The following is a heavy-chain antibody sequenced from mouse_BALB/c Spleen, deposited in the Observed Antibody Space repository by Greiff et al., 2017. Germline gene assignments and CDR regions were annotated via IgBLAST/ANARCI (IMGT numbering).Heavy chain of an antibody. V-gene: IGHV3-8*02. CDR1: GDSITSGY. D-gene: IGHD1-1*01. CDR3: ARAYGSSWDAMDY. CDR2: ISYSGST. Sequence: VQLKQSGPSLVKPSQTLSLTCSVTGDSITSGYWNWIRKFPGNKLEYMGYISYSGSTYYNPSLKSRISITRDTSKNQYYLQLNSVTTEDTATYYCARAYGSSWDAMDYWGQGTSVTVSS. J-gene: IGHJ4*01.